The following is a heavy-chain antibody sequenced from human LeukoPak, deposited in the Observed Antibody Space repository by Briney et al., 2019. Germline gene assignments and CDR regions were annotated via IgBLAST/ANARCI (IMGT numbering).Heavy chain of an antibody. D-gene: IGHD1-26*01. CDR2: IIPIFGTA. V-gene: IGHV1-69*05. Sequence: ASVKVSCKASGGTLSSYAISWVRQAPGQGLEWMGRIIPIFGTANYAQKFQGRVTITTDESTSTAYMELSSLRSEDTAVYYCARDQMWESNWFDPWGQGTLVTVSS. J-gene: IGHJ5*02. CDR1: GGTLSSYA. CDR3: ARDQMWESNWFDP.